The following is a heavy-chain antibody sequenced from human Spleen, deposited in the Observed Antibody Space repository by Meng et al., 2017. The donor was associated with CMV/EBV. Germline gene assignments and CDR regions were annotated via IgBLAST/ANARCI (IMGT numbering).Heavy chain of an antibody. J-gene: IGHJ4*02. CDR1: GGSISNSSFY. V-gene: IGHV4-39*02. D-gene: IGHD6-13*01. CDR2: IYYGGST. Sequence: SETLSLTCTVSGGSISNSSFYWGWIRQPPGKGLEWIGSIYYGGSTYYNPSLKSRVTISVDTSKNQFSLKLDSVTAADTAVYYCAREYSMWGNYFDHWGRGTLVTVSS. CDR3: AREYSMWGNYFDH.